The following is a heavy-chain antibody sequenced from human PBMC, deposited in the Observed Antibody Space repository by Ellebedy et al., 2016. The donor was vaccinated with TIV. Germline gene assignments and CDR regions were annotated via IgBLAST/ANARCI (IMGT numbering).Heavy chain of an antibody. Sequence: AASVKVSCKASGYTSTSYGISWVRQAPGQGLEWMEWISAYNGNTNYAQMLQGRVTMTTDTFTSTAYMELRSLRSDDTAVYYCARYCNSTTCSNWFDPWGQGTLVTVSS. CDR2: ISAYNGNT. CDR1: GYTSTSYG. V-gene: IGHV1-18*04. J-gene: IGHJ5*02. CDR3: ARYCNSTTCSNWFDP. D-gene: IGHD2-2*01.